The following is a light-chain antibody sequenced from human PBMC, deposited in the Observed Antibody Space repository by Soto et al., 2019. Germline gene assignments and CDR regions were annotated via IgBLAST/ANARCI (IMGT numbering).Light chain of an antibody. V-gene: IGKV4-1*01. CDR3: HQYLRSPIT. J-gene: IGKJ4*01. CDR2: WAT. CDR1: QSVFSNSKNRNH. Sequence: DIVMTQSPDSLDVSRGERATSNCKSSQSVFSNSKNRNHLSWYQQKPGQPPKLLINWATNRESGVPDRFSGSGSGTDFTRTVSGLQAEDLAIYYCHQYLRSPITFGGGPKVEIK.